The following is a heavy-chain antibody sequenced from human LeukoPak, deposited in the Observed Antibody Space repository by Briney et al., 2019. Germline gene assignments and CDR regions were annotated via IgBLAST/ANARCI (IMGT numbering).Heavy chain of an antibody. CDR1: GFTFSSYA. J-gene: IGHJ4*02. Sequence: GGSLRLSCAASGFTFSSYAMSWVRQAPGKGLEWVSVIGERGDITYYADSVKGRFTLSRDNSKNTLYLQMNSLRAEDTAVYYCARGAEYYYDSSGYSDTDYWGQGTLVTVSS. CDR2: IGERGDIT. CDR3: ARGAEYYYDSSGYSDTDY. D-gene: IGHD3-22*01. V-gene: IGHV3-23*01.